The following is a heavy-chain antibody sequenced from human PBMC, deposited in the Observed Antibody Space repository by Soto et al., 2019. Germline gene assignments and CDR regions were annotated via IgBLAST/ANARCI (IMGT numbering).Heavy chain of an antibody. CDR2: ISAYNGHT. CDR3: AREVAVTNPLGD. J-gene: IGHJ4*02. Sequence: QVQLVQSGPEVKKPGASVKVSCKASGYTFTQYGFNWVRQAPGQGLEWMGWISAYNGHTKYSQIFQARVIMTTDTSTSTAYMELRSLTPDDTAVYYCAREVAVTNPLGDWGQGTLVTVSS. CDR1: GYTFTQYG. V-gene: IGHV1-18*01. D-gene: IGHD4-17*01.